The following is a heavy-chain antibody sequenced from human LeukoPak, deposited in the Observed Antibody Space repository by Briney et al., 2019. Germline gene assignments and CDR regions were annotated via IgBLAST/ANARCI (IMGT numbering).Heavy chain of an antibody. CDR1: GFTFSSYG. D-gene: IGHD5-18*01. J-gene: IGHJ6*03. Sequence: GGSLRLSCAASGFTFSSYGMHWVRQAPGKGLEWVAFIRYDGSNKYYADSVKGRFTISRDNSKNTLYLQMNSLRAEDTAVYYCAKDHLYYSYGSLHRYYYMDVWGKGTTVTISS. V-gene: IGHV3-30*02. CDR2: IRYDGSNK. CDR3: AKDHLYYSYGSLHRYYYMDV.